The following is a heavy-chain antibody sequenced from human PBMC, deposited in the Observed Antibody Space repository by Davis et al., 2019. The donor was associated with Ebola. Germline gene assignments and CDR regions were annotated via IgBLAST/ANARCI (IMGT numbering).Heavy chain of an antibody. D-gene: IGHD3-3*01. Sequence: GESLKISCAASGFTFSSYSMNWVRQAPGKGLEWVSYISSSGSTIYYADSVKGRFTISRDNAKNSLYLQMNSLRAEDTAVYYCARHRYYDFWSGYPYYFDYWGQGTLVTVSS. CDR3: ARHRYYDFWSGYPYYFDY. V-gene: IGHV3-48*04. CDR1: GFTFSSYS. CDR2: ISSSGSTI. J-gene: IGHJ4*02.